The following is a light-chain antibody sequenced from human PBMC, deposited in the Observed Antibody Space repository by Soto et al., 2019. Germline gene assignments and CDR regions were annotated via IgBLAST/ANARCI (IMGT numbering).Light chain of an antibody. Sequence: IVMTQSPATLSASPGERATLSCRASQSVSTDLAWYQQKPGQAPRLLMYGASTRATGIPARFSGSGSGTEFTLTISSLKSEDFAVYYCQQYNKWLLTFGGGTKVEIK. CDR1: QSVSTD. J-gene: IGKJ4*01. CDR3: QQYNKWLLT. V-gene: IGKV3-15*01. CDR2: GAS.